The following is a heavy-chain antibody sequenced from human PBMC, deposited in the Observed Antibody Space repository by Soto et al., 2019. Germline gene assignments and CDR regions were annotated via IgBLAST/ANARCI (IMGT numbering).Heavy chain of an antibody. CDR3: AFSGESRRDGYNFDY. CDR1: GGSISSGDYY. D-gene: IGHD3-16*01. V-gene: IGHV4-30-4*01. CDR2: IYYSGST. J-gene: IGHJ4*02. Sequence: SETLSLTCTVSGGSISSGDYYWSWIRQPPGKGLEWIGYIYYSGSTYYNPSLKSRVTISVDTSKNQFSLKLSSVTAADTAVYYCAFSGESRRDGYNFDYSGQGTLVTVSS.